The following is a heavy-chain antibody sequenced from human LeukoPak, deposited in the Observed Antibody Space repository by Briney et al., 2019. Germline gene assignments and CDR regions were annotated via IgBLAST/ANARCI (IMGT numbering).Heavy chain of an antibody. J-gene: IGHJ4*02. CDR2: ISSSGSTI. V-gene: IGHV3-48*03. D-gene: IGHD3-22*01. Sequence: GGSLRLSCAASGFTFSSYEMNWVRQAPGKGLEWVSYISSSGSTIYYADSVKGRFTISRDNAKNSLYLQMNSLRAEDTAVYYCATDPFGDSSQGDYWGQGTLVTVSS. CDR3: ATDPFGDSSQGDY. CDR1: GFTFSSYE.